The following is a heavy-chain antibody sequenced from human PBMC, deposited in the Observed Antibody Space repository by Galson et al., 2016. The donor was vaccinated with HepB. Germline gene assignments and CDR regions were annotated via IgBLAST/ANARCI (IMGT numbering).Heavy chain of an antibody. CDR2: ISGSSAHI. Sequence: SLRLSCAASGFSFSTYSMNWVRQAPGKGLEWVSSISGSSAHIYYADSMKGRFTISRDNSKNSLYLQMTSLRAEDTAVYYCARYYGDYDLKNYYYYGMDVWDQGTTVTVSS. V-gene: IGHV3-21*01. CDR3: ARYYGDYDLKNYYYYGMDV. J-gene: IGHJ6*02. CDR1: GFSFSTYS. D-gene: IGHD4-17*01.